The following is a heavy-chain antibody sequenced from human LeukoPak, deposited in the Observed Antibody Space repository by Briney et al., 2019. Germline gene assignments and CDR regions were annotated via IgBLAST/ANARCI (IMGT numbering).Heavy chain of an antibody. CDR3: AKEFFSRDGRDFYAPFDY. J-gene: IGHJ4*02. Sequence: GGSLRLSCAASGVTFGSSAMSWVRQVPGKGLEWVSAICGSGDRTYYTDSVTGPFTISRDNSKNVVYLQMNSLRAEDTALYHCAKEFFSRDGRDFYAPFDYCSQGTQVTVSS. V-gene: IGHV3-23*01. D-gene: IGHD5-24*01. CDR1: GVTFGSSA. CDR2: ICGSGDRT.